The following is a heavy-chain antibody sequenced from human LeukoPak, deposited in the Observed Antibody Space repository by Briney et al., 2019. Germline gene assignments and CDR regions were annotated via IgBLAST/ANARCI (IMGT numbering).Heavy chain of an antibody. Sequence: SETLSLTCTVSGGSISTYSWTWVRQSPGKGLEWIGSVVTTTTNYSPALRSRVAISVHTSKNQFSLKLTSVTAADTAVYYCAAYYYDSSGYLGCGQGTPVTVSS. CDR1: GGSISTYS. CDR3: AAYYYDSSGYLG. CDR2: VVTTTT. J-gene: IGHJ4*02. V-gene: IGHV4-4*08. D-gene: IGHD3-22*01.